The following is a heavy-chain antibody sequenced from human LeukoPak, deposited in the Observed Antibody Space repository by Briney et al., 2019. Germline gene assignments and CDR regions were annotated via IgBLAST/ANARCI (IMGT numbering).Heavy chain of an antibody. CDR3: ARGNRYGSGSSHY. J-gene: IGHJ4*02. Sequence: PSETLSLTCTVSGGSINNGGYYWSWIRQHPGKGLEWIGYIYYSGSSYYNPSLRSRVTISVDTSKNHFSLKLSSVTAADTAVYYCARGNRYGSGSSHYWGQGTLVTVSS. CDR2: IYYSGSS. D-gene: IGHD3-10*01. V-gene: IGHV4-31*03. CDR1: GGSINNGGYY.